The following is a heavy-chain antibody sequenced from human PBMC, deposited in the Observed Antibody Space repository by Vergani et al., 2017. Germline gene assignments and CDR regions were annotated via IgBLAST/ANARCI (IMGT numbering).Heavy chain of an antibody. CDR3: ASELRAGGRDY. J-gene: IGHJ4*02. CDR1: GFSFNTYG. CDR2: ISYDGSNK. Sequence: QVQLVETGGGVVQPGGSLRLYCATSGFSFNTYGAHWVRQAPGKGLEWVAFISYDGSNKYYADSVKGRFTISRDNSKNTLYLQMNSLRAEDTAVYYCASELRAGGRDYWGQGTLVTVSS. V-gene: IGHV3-30*19. D-gene: IGHD1-26*01.